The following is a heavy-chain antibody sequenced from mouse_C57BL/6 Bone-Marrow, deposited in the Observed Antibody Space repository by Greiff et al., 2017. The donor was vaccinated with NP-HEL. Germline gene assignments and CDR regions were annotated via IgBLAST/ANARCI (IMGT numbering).Heavy chain of an antibody. Sequence: VKLMESGPGLVQPSHCLSITCTVSGFSLTSYGVHWVRQSPGKGLEWLGVIWSGGSTDYNAAFISRLSISKDNSKSQVFFKMNSLQADDTAIYYCARRNWAWFAYWGQGTLVTVSA. CDR1: GFSLTSYG. CDR2: IWSGGST. CDR3: ARRNWAWFAY. D-gene: IGHD4-1*01. J-gene: IGHJ3*01. V-gene: IGHV2-2*01.